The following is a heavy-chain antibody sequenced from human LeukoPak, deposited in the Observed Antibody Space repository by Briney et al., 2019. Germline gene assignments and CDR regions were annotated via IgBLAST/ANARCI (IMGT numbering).Heavy chain of an antibody. D-gene: IGHD6-25*01. J-gene: IGHJ2*01. CDR2: INANSGVT. V-gene: IGHV1-2*02. CDR1: GNMVTGYH. CDR3: ATISSGHWYFDL. Sequence: ASVKVSCKASGNMVTGYHVHWVRLAPGQGLEWMGWINANSGVTNYEQTFQGRVTLTRDTSISTAYMELSRLTSDDTAVYYCATISSGHWYFDLWGRGTLVIVSS.